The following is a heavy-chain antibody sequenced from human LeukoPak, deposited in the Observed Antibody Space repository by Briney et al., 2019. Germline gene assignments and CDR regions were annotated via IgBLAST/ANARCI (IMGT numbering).Heavy chain of an antibody. CDR2: IYYSGST. V-gene: IGHV4-59*01. CDR1: GGSISSYY. D-gene: IGHD5-18*01. CDR3: ARATAMVNYYYYYMDV. Sequence: PSETLSLTCTVSGGSISSYYWSWIRQPPGKGLEWIGYIYYSGSTNYNPTLKSRVTISVDTSKNQFSLKLSSVTAADTAVYYCARATAMVNYYYYYMDVWGKGTTVTVSS. J-gene: IGHJ6*03.